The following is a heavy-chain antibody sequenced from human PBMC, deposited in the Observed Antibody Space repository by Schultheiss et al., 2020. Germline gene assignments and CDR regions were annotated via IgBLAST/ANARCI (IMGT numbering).Heavy chain of an antibody. J-gene: IGHJ4*02. D-gene: IGHD6-13*01. V-gene: IGHV1-18*01. CDR2: ISAYNGNT. Sequence: ASVKVSGKASGGTFSSYAISWVRQAPGQGLEWMGWISAYNGNTNYAQKLQGRVTMTTDTSTSTAYMELRSLRSDDTAVYYCARDSGPLGIAAAGTPYWGQGTLVTGYS. CDR1: GGTFSSYA. CDR3: ARDSGPLGIAAAGTPY.